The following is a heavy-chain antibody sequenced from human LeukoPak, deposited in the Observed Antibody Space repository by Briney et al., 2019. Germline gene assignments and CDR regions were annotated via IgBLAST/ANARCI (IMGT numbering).Heavy chain of an antibody. CDR3: ARAPGYCSGGSCYYSGKDV. CDR2: TYYRSKWYN. V-gene: IGHV6-1*01. J-gene: IGHJ6*02. D-gene: IGHD2-15*01. Sequence: SQTLSLTCAISGDSVSSNSAAWNWIRQSPSRGLEWLGRTYYRSKWYNDYAVSVKSRITISPDTSKNQFSLQLNSVTPEDTAVYYCARAPGYCSGGSCYYSGKDVWGQGTTVTVSS. CDR1: GDSVSSNSAA.